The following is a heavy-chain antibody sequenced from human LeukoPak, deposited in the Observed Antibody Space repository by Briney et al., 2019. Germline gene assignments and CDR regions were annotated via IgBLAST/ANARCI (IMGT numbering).Heavy chain of an antibody. J-gene: IGHJ4*02. D-gene: IGHD3-10*01. V-gene: IGHV4-59*08. Sequence: SETLSLTCTVSGGSIRDYFWSWIRQPPGKGLEWIGHIYSSGSTTYTPSLQGRVTISLDTSKNQFSLKLSSVTAADTAVYYCARHYDSGSYPLDFWGQGTLVTVPS. CDR1: GGSIRDYF. CDR2: IYSSGST. CDR3: ARHYDSGSYPLDF.